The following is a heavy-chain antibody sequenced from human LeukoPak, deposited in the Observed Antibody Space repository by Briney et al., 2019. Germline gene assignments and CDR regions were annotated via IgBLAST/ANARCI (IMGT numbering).Heavy chain of an antibody. CDR3: ASRDY. CDR2: ISWNSGSI. J-gene: IGHJ4*02. V-gene: IGHV3-9*01. Sequence: SSGGYYWSWIRQAPGKGLEWVSGISWNSGSIGYADSVKGRFTISRDNAKNSLYLQMNSLRAEDTALYYCASRDYWGQGTLVTVSS. CDR1: SSGGYY.